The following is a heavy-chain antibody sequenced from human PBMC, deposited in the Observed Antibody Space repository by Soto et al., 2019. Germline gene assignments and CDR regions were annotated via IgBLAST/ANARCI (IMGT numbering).Heavy chain of an antibody. Sequence: PSETLSLTCTLSGDPITSGGFYWTWIRQHPAKGLEWIGYIYYTGVTYYNPSLKSRATISVDTSKTQFSLNLSSVTAADTAMYYCARDLRGRRSGRFDPWGQGTLVTVSS. CDR3: ARDLRGRRSGRFDP. J-gene: IGHJ5*02. CDR2: IYYTGVT. CDR1: GDPITSGGFY. V-gene: IGHV4-31*03. D-gene: IGHD3-10*01.